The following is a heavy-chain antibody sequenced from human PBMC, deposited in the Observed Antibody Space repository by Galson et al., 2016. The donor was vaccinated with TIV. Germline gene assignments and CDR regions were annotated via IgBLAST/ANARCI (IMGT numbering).Heavy chain of an antibody. CDR1: IVTFSRYA. D-gene: IGHD3-22*01. V-gene: IGHV3-23*01. J-gene: IGHJ3*02. CDR3: AKDWAETYDYHSDPFGM. Sequence: SLRLSCAASIVTFSRYAMSWVRQAPGKGLEWVSTIHSSGGRTYYADSVKGCFTLSRDHSKNKLFLQMNSLRAEDTAVYYCAKDWAETYDYHSDPFGMWGQGTKVTVAP. CDR2: IHSSGGRT.